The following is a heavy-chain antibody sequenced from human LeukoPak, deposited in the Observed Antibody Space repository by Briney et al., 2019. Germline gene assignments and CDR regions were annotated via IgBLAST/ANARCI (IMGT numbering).Heavy chain of an antibody. V-gene: IGHV1-8*01. CDR3: TRGRGGTIVRGYMDY. CDR1: GYTFINYD. Sequence: ASVKVSCKASGYTFINYDIMWVLQATGQGLEWMGWMNSNRGNTGYAQKFQGRVTMTRDTSMSTAYMELSSLRFEDTAVYYCTRGRGGTIVRGYMDYWGQGTLVTVSS. CDR2: MNSNRGNT. D-gene: IGHD3-10*01. J-gene: IGHJ4*02.